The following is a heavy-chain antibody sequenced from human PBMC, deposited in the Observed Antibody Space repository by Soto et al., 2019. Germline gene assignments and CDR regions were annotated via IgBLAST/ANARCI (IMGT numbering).Heavy chain of an antibody. Sequence: SVKVSCKASGGTFSTHAIIWVRQAPGHGLEWMGGIIPISGTTYYTQKFQGRVTITADEPTSTAFMELSSLKSDDTAVFYCARGYCSGGNYYSGMDVWGQGTMVTVSS. CDR3: ARGYCSGGNYYSGMDV. V-gene: IGHV1-69*13. D-gene: IGHD2-15*01. CDR1: GGTFSTHA. CDR2: IIPISGTT. J-gene: IGHJ6*02.